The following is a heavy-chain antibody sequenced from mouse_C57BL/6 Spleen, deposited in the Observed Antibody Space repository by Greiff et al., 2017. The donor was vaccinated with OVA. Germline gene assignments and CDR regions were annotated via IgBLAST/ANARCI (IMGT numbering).Heavy chain of an antibody. CDR2: IDPENGDT. V-gene: IGHV14-4*01. Sequence: EVQLQQSGAELVRPGASVKLSCTASGFNIKDDYMHWVKQRPEQGLEWIGWIDPENGDTEYASKFQGKATITADTSSNTAYLQLSSLTSEDTAVYYCTTGGVFTHYFDYWGQGTTLTVSS. CDR3: TTGGVFTHYFDY. CDR1: GFNIKDDY. J-gene: IGHJ2*01.